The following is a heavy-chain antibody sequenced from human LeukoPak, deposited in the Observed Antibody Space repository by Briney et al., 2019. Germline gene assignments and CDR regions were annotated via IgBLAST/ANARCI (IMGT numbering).Heavy chain of an antibody. J-gene: IGHJ4*02. CDR1: GFTFSSYA. D-gene: IGHD2-21*02. Sequence: GGSLRLSCAASGFTFSSYAMSWVRQAPGKGLEWVSAISGSGGSTYYADSVKGRFTISRDNSKNTLYLQMNSLRAEETAVYYCAKDLAHIVVVTAEGDYWGQGTLVTVSS. CDR2: ISGSGGST. V-gene: IGHV3-23*01. CDR3: AKDLAHIVVVTAEGDY.